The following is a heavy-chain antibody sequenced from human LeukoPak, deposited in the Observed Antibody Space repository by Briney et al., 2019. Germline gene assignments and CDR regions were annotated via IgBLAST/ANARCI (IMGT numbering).Heavy chain of an antibody. CDR3: ARGGRSYSDY. Sequence: SETLSLTSTVSGGSIRSTTYCWGWIRQSPGRGLEWIGSVCYSGSTYYNPSLKSRVTISMDTSKNQFSLRLSSVTAADTAVYYCARGGRSYSDYWGQGTLVTVSS. CDR1: GGSIRSTTYC. D-gene: IGHD2-15*01. V-gene: IGHV4-39*07. J-gene: IGHJ4*02. CDR2: VCYSGST.